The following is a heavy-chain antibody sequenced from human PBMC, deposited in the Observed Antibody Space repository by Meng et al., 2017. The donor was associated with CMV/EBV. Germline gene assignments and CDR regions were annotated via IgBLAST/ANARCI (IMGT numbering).Heavy chain of an antibody. CDR3: ARGRRVGPDY. V-gene: IGHV3-53*01. Sequence: GESLKISCAASGFTVSSNYMSWVRQAPGKGLEWVSVIYSGGGTYYADSVKGRFTISRDNSKNTLYLQMNSLRAEDTAVYYCARGRRVGPDYWGQGTLVTVSS. D-gene: IGHD1-26*01. CDR2: IYSGGGT. J-gene: IGHJ4*02. CDR1: GFTVSSNY.